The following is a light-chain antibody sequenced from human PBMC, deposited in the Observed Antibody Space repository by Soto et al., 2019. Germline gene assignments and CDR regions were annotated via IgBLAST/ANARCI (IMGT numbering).Light chain of an antibody. CDR3: VLYMGRGISV. Sequence: QTVVTQEPSLSVSPGGTVTLTCGLSSGSVSTSHYPSWHQQTPGQAPRTLIYSTDTRSSGVPDRFSGSILGNKAALTITGAQADYECDYYCVLYMGRGISVFGGGTKLTVL. CDR2: STD. CDR1: SGSVSTSHY. V-gene: IGLV8-61*01. J-gene: IGLJ3*02.